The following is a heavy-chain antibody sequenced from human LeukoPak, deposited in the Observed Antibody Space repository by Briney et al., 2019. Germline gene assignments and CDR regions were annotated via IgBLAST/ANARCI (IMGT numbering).Heavy chain of an antibody. D-gene: IGHD5-12*01. Sequence: GGSLRLSCAAAGFSFRRHPMFWVRQAPGKSLEWLAFIRFDGSETDYADSVKGRFTISRDNSKDTLYLQMNSLRAEDTARYYCASRPSGSDWGPFGFWGQGTLVSVSS. CDR1: GFSFRRHP. V-gene: IGHV3-30*02. CDR3: ASRPSGSDWGPFGF. CDR2: IRFDGSET. J-gene: IGHJ4*02.